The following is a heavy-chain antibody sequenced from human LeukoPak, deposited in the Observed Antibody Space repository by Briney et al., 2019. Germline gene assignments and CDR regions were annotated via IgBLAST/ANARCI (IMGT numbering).Heavy chain of an antibody. V-gene: IGHV4-39*01. D-gene: IGHD2-21*02. J-gene: IGHJ4*02. CDR2: IYYSGST. CDR1: GGSTSSSSYY. Sequence: PSETLSLTCTVSGGSTSSSSYYWGWIRQPPGKGLEWIGSIYYSGSTYYNPSLKSRVTISVDTSKNQFSLKLSSVTAADTAVYYCARQEYCGGDCYSQYFDYWGQGTLVTVSS. CDR3: ARQEYCGGDCYSQYFDY.